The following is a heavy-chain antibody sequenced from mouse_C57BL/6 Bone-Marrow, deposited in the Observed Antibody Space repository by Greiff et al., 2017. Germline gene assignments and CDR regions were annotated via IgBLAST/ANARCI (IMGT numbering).Heavy chain of an antibody. Sequence: VQLQQSGTVLARPGASVKMSCKTSGYTFTSYWMNWVKQRPGQGLEWIGVINPGNSGTSYNQKFKGKANLTSVTSASTAYMELSSLTNEDSAVYYCTREEDYWGQGTSVTVSS. CDR2: INPGNSGT. CDR1: GYTFTSYW. CDR3: TREEDY. V-gene: IGHV1-5*01. J-gene: IGHJ4*01.